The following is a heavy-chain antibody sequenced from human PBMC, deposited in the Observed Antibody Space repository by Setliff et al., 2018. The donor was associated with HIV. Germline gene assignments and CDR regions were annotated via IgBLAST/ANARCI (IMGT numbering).Heavy chain of an antibody. D-gene: IGHD3-10*01. J-gene: IGHJ4*02. CDR3: ARGLNYYGSGSYLPLGY. CDR2: IDHSGST. CDR1: GGSFNDYY. Sequence: EPLSLTCAVYGGSFNDYYWTWIRQPPGKGLEWIGEIDHSGSTKYHASLKSRVTISIDTSKNQISLKLSSVTAADTAVYYCARGLNYYGSGSYLPLGYWGQGTLVTVSS. V-gene: IGHV4-34*01.